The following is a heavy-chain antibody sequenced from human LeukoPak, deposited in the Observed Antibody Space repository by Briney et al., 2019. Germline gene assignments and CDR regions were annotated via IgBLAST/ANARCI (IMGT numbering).Heavy chain of an antibody. CDR2: VRYDSSNK. Sequence: GGSLRLSCAASGFTFSSYEMNWVRQAPGKGLEWVAFVRYDSSNKYYADSVKGRFTVSRDNSKNMLYLQMNSLRAEDTAVYYCARDWNRYAYWGQGTLVTVSS. CDR1: GFTFSSYE. J-gene: IGHJ4*02. D-gene: IGHD1-1*01. V-gene: IGHV3-30*02. CDR3: ARDWNRYAY.